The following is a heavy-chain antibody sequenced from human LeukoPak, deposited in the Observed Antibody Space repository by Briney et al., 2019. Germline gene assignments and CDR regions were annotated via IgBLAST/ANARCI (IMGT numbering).Heavy chain of an antibody. J-gene: IGHJ4*02. CDR2: INSDGSST. D-gene: IGHD3-9*01. CDR3: ARDLESIFDS. CDR1: GFTFSSYW. Sequence: TGGSLRLSCAASGFTFSSYWMHWVRQAPGKGQVWVSRINSDGSSTKYADSVKGRFTISRDNSKNTLFLQMDSLRAEDTAVYYCARDLESIFDSWGQGTLVSVSS. V-gene: IGHV3-74*03.